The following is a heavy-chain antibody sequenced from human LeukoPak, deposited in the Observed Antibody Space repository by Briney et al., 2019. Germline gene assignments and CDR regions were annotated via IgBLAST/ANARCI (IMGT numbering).Heavy chain of an antibody. CDR1: GFTFSSYW. CDR2: IKQDGSEK. D-gene: IGHD2-2*01. V-gene: IGHV3-7*01. J-gene: IGHJ4*02. CDR3: ARSPIVVVPAADYREQWLLDY. Sequence: GGSLRLSCAASGFTFSSYWMSWVRQAPGKGLEWVANIKQDGSEKYYVDFVKGRFTISRDNAKNSLYLQMNSLRAEDTAVYYCARSPIVVVPAADYREQWLLDYWGQGTLVTVSS.